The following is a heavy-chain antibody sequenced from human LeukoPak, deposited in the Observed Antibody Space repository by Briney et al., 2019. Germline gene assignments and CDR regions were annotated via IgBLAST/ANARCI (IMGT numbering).Heavy chain of an antibody. CDR2: ISGSGGST. CDR3: AKDHASDLYYFDY. V-gene: IGHV3-23*01. J-gene: IGHJ4*02. CDR1: GFTFSSYW. Sequence: GGSLRLSCAAAGFTFSSYWMHWVRHAPGKGLEWVSAISGSGGSTYYADSVKGRFTISRDNSKNTLYLQMNSLRAEDTAVYYCAKDHASDLYYFDYWGQGTLVTVSS.